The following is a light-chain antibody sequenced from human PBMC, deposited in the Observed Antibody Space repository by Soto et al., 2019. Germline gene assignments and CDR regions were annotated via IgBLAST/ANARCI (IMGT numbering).Light chain of an antibody. Sequence: DIQMTQSPSTLSASVGDRVTITCRARQSISSWLAWYQQKPGKAPKLLIYKASSLESGVPSRFSGSGSGTEFTLTISSLQPDEFATYYCQQYNSYSWTFGQGTKVEIK. CDR3: QQYNSYSWT. CDR2: KAS. V-gene: IGKV1-5*03. CDR1: QSISSW. J-gene: IGKJ1*01.